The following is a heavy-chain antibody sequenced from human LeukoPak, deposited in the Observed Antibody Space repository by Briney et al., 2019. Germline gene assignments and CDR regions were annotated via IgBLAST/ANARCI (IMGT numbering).Heavy chain of an antibody. CDR2: IYYSRNT. Sequence: SETLSLTCTVSGGSSTNYYWSWIRQPPGKGLEWLCYIYYSRNTNYYPSLKSRGTISVKTYNNQFPLHLSTVPAADTAVYYCSGGPTRYYFDYCGQGTLVTVSS. CDR1: GGSSTNYY. CDR3: SGGPTRYYFDY. V-gene: IGHV4-59*01. D-gene: IGHD3-16*01. J-gene: IGHJ4*02.